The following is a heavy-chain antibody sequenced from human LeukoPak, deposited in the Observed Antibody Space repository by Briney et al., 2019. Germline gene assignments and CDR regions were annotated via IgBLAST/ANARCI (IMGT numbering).Heavy chain of an antibody. V-gene: IGHV1-8*01. J-gene: IGHJ3*02. CDR1: GYTFTSYD. CDR3: ARVVDYYDSSGPSPRAFDI. CDR2: MNPNSGNT. D-gene: IGHD3-22*01. Sequence: GASVKVSCKASGYTFTSYDINWVRQATGQGLEWMGWMNPNSGNTGYAQKFQGRVTMTRNTSISTAYMELSSLRSEDTAVYYCARVVDYYDSSGPSPRAFDIWGQGTMVTVSS.